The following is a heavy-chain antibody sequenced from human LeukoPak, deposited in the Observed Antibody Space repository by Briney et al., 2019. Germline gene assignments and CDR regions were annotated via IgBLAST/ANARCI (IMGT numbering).Heavy chain of an antibody. V-gene: IGHV4-34*01. Sequence: SETLSLTCAVYGGSFSGYYWSWIRQPPGKGLEWIGEINHSGSTNYNPSLKSRVTISVDTSKNQFSLKLSSVTAADTAVYYCARWGIAAAGTLELVGYFDYWGQGTLVTVSS. D-gene: IGHD6-13*01. CDR3: ARWGIAAAGTLELVGYFDY. CDR2: INHSGST. CDR1: GGSFSGYY. J-gene: IGHJ4*02.